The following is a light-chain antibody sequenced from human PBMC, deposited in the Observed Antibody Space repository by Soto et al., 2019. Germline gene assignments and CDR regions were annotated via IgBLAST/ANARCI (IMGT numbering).Light chain of an antibody. CDR3: QTWGTGIPV. CDR1: SGHSNYA. CDR2: VNSDGSH. J-gene: IGLJ3*02. V-gene: IGLV4-69*02. Sequence: QSVLTQSPSASASLGASVNLTCTLSSGHSNYAIAWHQQQPEKGPRYFMNVNSDGSHTKGDGIPDRFSGSSSGADRYLTISSLQSEDEADYYCQTWGTGIPVFGGGTKLTVL.